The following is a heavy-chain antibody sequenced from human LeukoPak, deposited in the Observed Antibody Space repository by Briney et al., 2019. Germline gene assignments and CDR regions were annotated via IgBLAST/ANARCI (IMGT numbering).Heavy chain of an antibody. CDR1: GGTFSSYA. J-gene: IGHJ4*02. Sequence: ASVKVPCKASGGTFSSYAISWVRQAPGQGLEWMGRIIPIFGTANYAQKFQGRVTITTDESTSTAYMELSSLRSEDTAVYYCARTYYHDSSALGGLDYWGQGTLVTVSS. D-gene: IGHD3-22*01. CDR2: IIPIFGTA. V-gene: IGHV1-69*05. CDR3: ARTYYHDSSALGGLDY.